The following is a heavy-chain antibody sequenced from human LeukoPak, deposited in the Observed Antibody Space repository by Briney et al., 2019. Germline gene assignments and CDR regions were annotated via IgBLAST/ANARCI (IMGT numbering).Heavy chain of an antibody. D-gene: IGHD1-1*01. J-gene: IGHJ4*02. CDR2: INGDGSST. Sequence: GGSLRLSCAASGFTFSSNWMHWVRQAPGRGLVWLSRINGDGSSTSYADSVNGRFSISRDNANNSLYLQMNSLRAEDTAVYYCTRVGSSGSVDYWGQGTLVTVSS. CDR3: TRVGSSGSVDY. V-gene: IGHV3-74*01. CDR1: GFTFSSNW.